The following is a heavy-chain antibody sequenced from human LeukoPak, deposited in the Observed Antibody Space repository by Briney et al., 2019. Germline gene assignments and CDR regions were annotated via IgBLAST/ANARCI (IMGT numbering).Heavy chain of an antibody. V-gene: IGHV3-23*01. CDR1: GFTFSSFA. J-gene: IGHJ2*01. D-gene: IGHD4-17*01. Sequence: GGSLRLSCAASGFTFSSFAMTWVRQAPGKGLEWVSVISGSGGSTYYADSVKGRFTISRDNSKNTLYLQMNSLRAEDTAVYYCAKEVLDYEIPYWYFDLWGRGTLVVVAS. CDR2: ISGSGGST. CDR3: AKEVLDYEIPYWYFDL.